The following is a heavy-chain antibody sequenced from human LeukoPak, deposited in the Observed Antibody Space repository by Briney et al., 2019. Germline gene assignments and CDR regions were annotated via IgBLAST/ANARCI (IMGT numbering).Heavy chain of an antibody. V-gene: IGHV3-64*01. Sequence: GGSLRLSCAASGFTFSSYAMHWVRQAPGKGLEYVSAISSNGGSTYYANSVKGRFTISRDNSKNTPYLQMGSLRAEDMAVYYCARGVAAAGNFDYWGQGTLVTVSS. J-gene: IGHJ4*02. CDR1: GFTFSSYA. D-gene: IGHD6-13*01. CDR2: ISSNGGST. CDR3: ARGVAAAGNFDY.